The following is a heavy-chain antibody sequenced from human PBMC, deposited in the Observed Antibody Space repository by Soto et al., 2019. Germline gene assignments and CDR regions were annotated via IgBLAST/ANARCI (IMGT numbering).Heavy chain of an antibody. CDR2: IYYSGST. Sequence: SETLSLTCTVSGGSISSSSYYWGWIRQPPGKGLEWIGSIYYSGSTYYNPSLKSRVTISVDTSKNQFSLKLSSVTAADTAVYYCARRSQYSSSPADAFDIWGQGTMVTVSS. CDR1: GGSISSSSYY. D-gene: IGHD6-6*01. CDR3: ARRSQYSSSPADAFDI. V-gene: IGHV4-39*01. J-gene: IGHJ3*02.